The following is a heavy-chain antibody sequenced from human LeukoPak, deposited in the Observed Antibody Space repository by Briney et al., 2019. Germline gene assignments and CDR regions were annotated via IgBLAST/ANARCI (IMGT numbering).Heavy chain of an antibody. Sequence: GGSLRLSCAASGFTFSSYWMHWVRQAPGKGLVWVSRVNSDGGSATYADSVKGRFTISRDNARNTLYLQMNSLRAEDTAVFYCARGRYYVMDVWGRGTTVTVSS. CDR2: VNSDGGSA. CDR3: ARGRYYVMDV. CDR1: GFTFSSYW. J-gene: IGHJ6*02. V-gene: IGHV3-74*01.